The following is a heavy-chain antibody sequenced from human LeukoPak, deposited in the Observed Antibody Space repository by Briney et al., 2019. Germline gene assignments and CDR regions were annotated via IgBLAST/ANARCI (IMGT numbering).Heavy chain of an antibody. Sequence: PGGSLRLSCAGSGFTFSNAWMNWVRQAPGKRLEWVGRIKSEPNGGTTDYAAPVKGRFSISRDDSRNTVYLQINSLETEDTAVYYCSTGGYYFDYWGLGTLVTVSS. CDR2: IKSEPNGGTT. V-gene: IGHV3-15*01. CDR3: STGGYYFDY. CDR1: GFTFSNAW. J-gene: IGHJ4*02.